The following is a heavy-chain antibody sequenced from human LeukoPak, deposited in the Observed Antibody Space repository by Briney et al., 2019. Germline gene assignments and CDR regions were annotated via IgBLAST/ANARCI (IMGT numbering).Heavy chain of an antibody. CDR2: IYTSGST. D-gene: IGHD3-16*02. CDR1: GGSISSYY. V-gene: IGHV4-4*07. Sequence: SETLSLTCTVSGGSISSYYWSWIRQPAGKGLEWIGRIYTSGSTNYNPSLKSRVTMSVDTSKNQFSLKLSSVTAADTAVYYCASRRLITFGGVIVRFGFDYWGQGIVVTVSS. J-gene: IGHJ4*02. CDR3: ASRRLITFGGVIVRFGFDY.